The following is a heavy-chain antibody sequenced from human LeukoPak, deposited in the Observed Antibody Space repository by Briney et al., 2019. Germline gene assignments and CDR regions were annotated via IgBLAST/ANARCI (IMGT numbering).Heavy chain of an antibody. Sequence: GGSLRLSCAASGLIFSSYAMSWVRQAPGKGLEWVSGISANGDSTYYVDSVKGRFTISRDNSKNTLYLQMNSLRVEDTAVYYCSDSSGYYPSQQIDYWGQGTLVTVSS. CDR2: ISANGDST. J-gene: IGHJ4*02. D-gene: IGHD3-22*01. CDR3: SDSSGYYPSQQIDY. CDR1: GLIFSSYA. V-gene: IGHV3-23*01.